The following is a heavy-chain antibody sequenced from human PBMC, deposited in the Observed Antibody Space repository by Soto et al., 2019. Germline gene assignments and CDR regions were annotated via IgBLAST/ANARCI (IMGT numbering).Heavy chain of an antibody. CDR3: AKVGGFEWEEGPFDY. D-gene: IGHD1-26*01. CDR2: ISYDGSNK. CDR1: GFTFSSYG. V-gene: IGHV3-30*18. J-gene: IGHJ4*02. Sequence: QVQLVESGGGVVQPGRSLRLSCAASGFTFSSYGMHWVRQAPGKGLEWVAVISYDGSNKYYADSVKGRFTISRDNSKNTLYLQMNSLRAEDTAVYYCAKVGGFEWEEGPFDYWGQGTLVTVSS.